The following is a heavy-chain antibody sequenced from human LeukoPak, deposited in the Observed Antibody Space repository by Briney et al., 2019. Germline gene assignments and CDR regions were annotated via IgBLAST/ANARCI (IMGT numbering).Heavy chain of an antibody. D-gene: IGHD1-26*01. CDR2: INPNSGGT. Sequence: ASVKVSCKASRYTFTGYYMHWVRQAPGQGLEWMGWINPNSGGTNYAQKFQGRVTMTRDTSISTAYMELSRLRYDDTAVYYCARDIGGSYYVPDDAFDIWGQGTMVTVSS. V-gene: IGHV1-2*02. J-gene: IGHJ3*02. CDR3: ARDIGGSYYVPDDAFDI. CDR1: RYTFTGYY.